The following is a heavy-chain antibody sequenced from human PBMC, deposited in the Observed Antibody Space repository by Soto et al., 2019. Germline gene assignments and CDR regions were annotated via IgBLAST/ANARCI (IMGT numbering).Heavy chain of an antibody. CDR2: INPNSGGT. J-gene: IGHJ4*02. D-gene: IGHD3-22*01. V-gene: IGHV1-2*04. CDR3: ARDNSPYEVSQFDY. CDR1: GYTFTGYY. Sequence: ASVKVSCKASGYTFTGYYMHWVRQAPGQGLEWMGWINPNSGGTNYAQKFQGWVTMTRDTSISTAYMELSRLRSDDTAVYYCARDNSPYEVSQFDYWGQGTLVTVSS.